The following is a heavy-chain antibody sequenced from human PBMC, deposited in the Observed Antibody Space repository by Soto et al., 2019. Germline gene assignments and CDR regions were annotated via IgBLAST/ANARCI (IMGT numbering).Heavy chain of an antibody. CDR1: GFTFSSYA. V-gene: IGHV3-23*01. CDR2: ISGSGGST. D-gene: IGHD3-10*01. CDR3: AKATIIMVRGVIIRSPGVFEY. J-gene: IGHJ4*02. Sequence: GGSLRLSCAASGFTFSSYAMSWVRQAPGKGLEWVSAISGSGGSTYYADSVKGRFTISRDNSKNTLYLQMNSLRAEDTAVYYCAKATIIMVRGVIIRSPGVFEYWGQGTLVTVSS.